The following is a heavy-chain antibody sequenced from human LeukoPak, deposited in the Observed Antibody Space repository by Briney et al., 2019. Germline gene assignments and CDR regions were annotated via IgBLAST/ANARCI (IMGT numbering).Heavy chain of an antibody. J-gene: IGHJ4*02. CDR2: ISGSGGST. Sequence: GGSLRLSCAASGFTFSSYGMSWVRQAPGKGLEWVSAISGSGGSTYYADSVKGRFTISRDNSKNTLYLQMNSLRTEDTAVYYCAKDALPRIAAAGTVVWGQGTLVTVSS. CDR1: GFTFSSYG. CDR3: AKDALPRIAAAGTVV. V-gene: IGHV3-23*01. D-gene: IGHD6-13*01.